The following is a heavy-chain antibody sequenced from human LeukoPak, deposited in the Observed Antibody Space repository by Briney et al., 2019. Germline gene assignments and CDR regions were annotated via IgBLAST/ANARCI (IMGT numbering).Heavy chain of an antibody. CDR3: AITRLYYDILTGYDYFDC. V-gene: IGHV5-51*01. Sequence: GESLKISCRGSGYSFTNQWIGWVRQMPGKGLEWMGIIYPGDSDTRYSPSFQGQVTISADKSISTAYLQWSSLKASDTAMYYCAITRLYYDILTGYDYFDCWGQGTLVIVSS. J-gene: IGHJ4*02. CDR2: IYPGDSDT. CDR1: GYSFTNQW. D-gene: IGHD3-9*01.